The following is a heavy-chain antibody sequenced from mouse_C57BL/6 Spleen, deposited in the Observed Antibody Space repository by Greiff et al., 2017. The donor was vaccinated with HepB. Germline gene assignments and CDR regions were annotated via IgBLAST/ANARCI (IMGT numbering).Heavy chain of an antibody. CDR3: ARYYYGSPFDY. J-gene: IGHJ2*01. Sequence: EVQLQESGPGLVKPSQSLSLTCSVTGYSITSGYYWNWIRQFPGNKLEWMGYISYDGSNNYNPSLKNRISITRDTSKNQFFLKLNSVTTEDTATYYCARYYYGSPFDYWGQGTTLTVSS. D-gene: IGHD1-1*01. CDR1: GYSITSGYY. CDR2: ISYDGSN. V-gene: IGHV3-6*01.